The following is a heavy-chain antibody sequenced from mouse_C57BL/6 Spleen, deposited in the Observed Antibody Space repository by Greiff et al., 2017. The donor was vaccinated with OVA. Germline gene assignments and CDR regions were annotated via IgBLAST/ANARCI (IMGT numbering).Heavy chain of an antibody. Sequence: EVMLVESGGGLVKPGGSLKLSCAASGFTFSDYGMHWVRQAPEKGLEWVAYISSGSSTIYYADTVKGRFTISRDNAKNTLFLQMTSLRSEDTAMYYCARDYYGSPNYFDYWGQGTTLTVSS. V-gene: IGHV5-17*01. J-gene: IGHJ2*01. CDR2: ISSGSSTI. D-gene: IGHD1-1*01. CDR1: GFTFSDYG. CDR3: ARDYYGSPNYFDY.